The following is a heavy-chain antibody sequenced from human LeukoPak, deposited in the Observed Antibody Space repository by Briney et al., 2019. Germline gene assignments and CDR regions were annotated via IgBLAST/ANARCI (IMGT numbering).Heavy chain of an antibody. D-gene: IGHD2-2*01. CDR3: TRETVPAATTNWFDP. J-gene: IGHJ5*02. V-gene: IGHV4-30-4*08. Sequence: SETLSLTCTVSGDSISSGTYYWSWIRQPPGKGLEWIGYIYYSGSTYYNPSLKSRVTISVDTSKNQFSLKLSSVTAADTAVYYCTRETVPAATTNWFDPWGQGTLVTVSS. CDR1: GDSISSGTYY. CDR2: IYYSGST.